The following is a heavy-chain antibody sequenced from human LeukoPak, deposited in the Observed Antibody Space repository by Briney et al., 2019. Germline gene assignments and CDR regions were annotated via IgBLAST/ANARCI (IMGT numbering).Heavy chain of an antibody. CDR1: GFTFSTYD. J-gene: IGHJ4*02. D-gene: IGHD1-26*01. CDR2: ISNSGGST. V-gene: IGHV3-23*01. Sequence: GGSLRLSCAASGFTFSTYDMSWVRQAPGKGLEWVSAISNSGGSTYYADSAKGRFTISRDNSKNTLYLQMNSLRAEDTAVYYCAKDKTSGTYFDYWGQGTLVTVSS. CDR3: AKDKTSGTYFDY.